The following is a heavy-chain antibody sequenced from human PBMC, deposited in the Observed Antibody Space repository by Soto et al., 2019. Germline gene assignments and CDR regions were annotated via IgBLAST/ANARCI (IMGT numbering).Heavy chain of an antibody. CDR1: GFTFSTYS. D-gene: IGHD3-9*01. CDR2: IGSSSSYI. Sequence: GGSLRLSCVASGFTFSTYSMNWVRQAPGMGLEWVSSIGSSSSYIYYADSVKGRFTISRDNAKNSLYLQMNSLRAEDTAVYYCARDGLRYFDWLLEYYFYGMDVWGQGTTVTVSS. J-gene: IGHJ6*02. CDR3: ARDGLRYFDWLLEYYFYGMDV. V-gene: IGHV3-21*06.